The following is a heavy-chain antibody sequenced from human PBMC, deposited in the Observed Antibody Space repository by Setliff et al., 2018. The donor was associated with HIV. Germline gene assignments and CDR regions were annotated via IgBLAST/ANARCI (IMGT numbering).Heavy chain of an antibody. V-gene: IGHV3-74*01. CDR1: GFTFSSYW. Sequence: GGSLRLSCAASGFTFSSYWMHWVRQAPGKGLVWVSRIKSDENSITYADSVKGRFTISRDNAKNTLYLQMNSLRAEDTAVYYCAKDGLTGVYSYYSMDVWGKGTTVTVSS. J-gene: IGHJ6*03. D-gene: IGHD1-20*01. CDR3: AKDGLTGVYSYYSMDV. CDR2: IKSDENSI.